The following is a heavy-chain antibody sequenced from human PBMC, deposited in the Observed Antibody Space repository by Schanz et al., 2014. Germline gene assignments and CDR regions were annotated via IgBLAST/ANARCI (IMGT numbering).Heavy chain of an antibody. D-gene: IGHD6-13*01. CDR1: GYTFTDYY. J-gene: IGHJ3*02. CDR2: IFLNDGGT. CDR3: ARNIIATARAYDI. V-gene: IGHV1-46*01. Sequence: QVQLVQSGAEVKEPGASVKLSCKSSGYTFTDYYMQWVRQAPGQGLEWLGTIFLNDGGTHSAEKFQGRIIMTRDTSTSTVYLDLSSLRSEDTAVYYCARNIIATARAYDIWGQGTMVTVSS.